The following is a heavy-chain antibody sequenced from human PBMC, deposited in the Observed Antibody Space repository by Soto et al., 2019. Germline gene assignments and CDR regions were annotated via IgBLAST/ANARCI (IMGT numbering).Heavy chain of an antibody. CDR1: GFTFSSYA. Sequence: QVQLVESGGGVVQPGRSLRLSCVASGFTFSSYAMHWVRQAPGKGLEWVAVISFDGSNKYYADSVKGRFTISRDNSKNTLYLQMNSLRAEDTAVYYCARENEIAAARLRYYFDYWGQGTLVTVSS. V-gene: IGHV3-30-3*01. D-gene: IGHD6-13*01. CDR3: ARENEIAAARLRYYFDY. CDR2: ISFDGSNK. J-gene: IGHJ4*02.